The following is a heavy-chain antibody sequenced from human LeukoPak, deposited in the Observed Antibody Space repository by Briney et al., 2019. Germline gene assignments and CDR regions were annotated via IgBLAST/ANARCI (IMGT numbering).Heavy chain of an antibody. CDR3: ARLGILDTIDY. D-gene: IGHD3/OR15-3a*01. CDR2: IIPIFGTA. V-gene: IGHV1-69*13. Sequence: SVKVSCKASGGTFSSYAICWVRQAPGQGLEWMGGIIPIFGTANYAQKFQGRVTITADESTSTAYMELSRLRSDDTAVYYCARLGILDTIDYWGQGTLVTVSS. J-gene: IGHJ4*02. CDR1: GGTFSSYA.